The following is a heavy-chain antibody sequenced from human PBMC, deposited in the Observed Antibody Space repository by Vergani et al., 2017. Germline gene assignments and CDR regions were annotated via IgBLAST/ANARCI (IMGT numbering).Heavy chain of an antibody. CDR1: GGSFTSYH. D-gene: IGHD4-11*01. J-gene: IGHJ6*03. Sequence: QVQLQQWGGGLLKPSETLSLICVVNGGSFTSYHWTWIRQSPGEGLEWVGDIDHTGRPDYTPSLKSRLTMSVDKSRNQFSLTLNSVTATDTAIYFCARVNTETNGHLYYYYYMDVWGQGTAVTVS. CDR2: IDHTGRP. V-gene: IGHV4-34*01. CDR3: ARVNTETNGHLYYYYYMDV.